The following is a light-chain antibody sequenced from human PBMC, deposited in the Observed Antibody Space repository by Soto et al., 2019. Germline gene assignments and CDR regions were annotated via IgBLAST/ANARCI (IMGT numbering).Light chain of an antibody. V-gene: IGKV3-15*01. CDR3: QQYKDWPPYT. Sequence: EIVMTQSPATLYVSPGERATLSCRASQSISSNLAWYQQKPGQAPRLLIYGASTRATGIPARFSGGGSGTEFTLTISSLQSEDFAVYFCQQYKDWPPYTFGQGTKVDIK. CDR2: GAS. J-gene: IGKJ2*01. CDR1: QSISSN.